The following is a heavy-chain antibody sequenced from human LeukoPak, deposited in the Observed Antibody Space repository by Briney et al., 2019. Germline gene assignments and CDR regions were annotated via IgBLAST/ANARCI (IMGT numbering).Heavy chain of an antibody. V-gene: IGHV3-11*01. Sequence: GGSLRLSCAAYGFNFNDYYMSWIRQAPGKGLEWLSYINIGGTNTHYADSVKGRFTISRDNAKKSLYLEMNNLRAEDTAVYYCATDGAGFDTWGQGVLVTVSS. CDR3: ATDGAGFDT. CDR1: GFNFNDYY. J-gene: IGHJ5*02. CDR2: INIGGTNT.